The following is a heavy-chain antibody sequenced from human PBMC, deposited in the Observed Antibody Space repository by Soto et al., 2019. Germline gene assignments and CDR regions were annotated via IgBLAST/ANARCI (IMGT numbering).Heavy chain of an antibody. Sequence: QVQLVESGGGVVQPGRSLRLSCAASGFTFSSYAMHWVRQAPGKGLEWVAVISYDGSNKYYADSVKGRFSISIYNSKNTLYLQMNSLRAEDTAMYYCARENEIVVVPAAQPHYYYYGMDVWGQGTTVTVSS. CDR2: ISYDGSNK. D-gene: IGHD2-2*01. CDR3: ARENEIVVVPAAQPHYYYYGMDV. V-gene: IGHV3-30-3*01. J-gene: IGHJ6*02. CDR1: GFTFSSYA.